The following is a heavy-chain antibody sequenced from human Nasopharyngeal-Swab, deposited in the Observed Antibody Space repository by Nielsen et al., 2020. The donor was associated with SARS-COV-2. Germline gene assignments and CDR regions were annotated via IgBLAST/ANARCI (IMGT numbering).Heavy chain of an antibody. CDR3: VRQEYYVGLTSYAHFDN. Sequence: GESLKISCKGSGYSFTSYWIGWVRQMPGKGLEWMGIIYPGDSDTRYSPSFQGQVTISADKSISTSYLQWSSLKASDSAMYYCVRQEYYVGLTSYAHFDNWGQGTLVTVSS. CDR2: IYPGDSDT. J-gene: IGHJ4*02. CDR1: GYSFTSYW. D-gene: IGHD3-16*01. V-gene: IGHV5-51*01.